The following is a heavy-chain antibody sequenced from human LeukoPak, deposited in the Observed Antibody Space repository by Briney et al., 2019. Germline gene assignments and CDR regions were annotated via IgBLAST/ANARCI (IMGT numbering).Heavy chain of an antibody. Sequence: KTGESLKISCKGSGYSFTKNWIGWVRQMPGKGLEWMGIIYPGDSDTRYSPSFQGQVTISADKSISTAYLHWSSLKASDTAMHYCATNTGYSYGYYFDYWGQGTLVAVSS. D-gene: IGHD5-18*01. J-gene: IGHJ4*02. V-gene: IGHV5-51*01. CDR3: ATNTGYSYGYYFDY. CDR1: GYSFTKNW. CDR2: IYPGDSDT.